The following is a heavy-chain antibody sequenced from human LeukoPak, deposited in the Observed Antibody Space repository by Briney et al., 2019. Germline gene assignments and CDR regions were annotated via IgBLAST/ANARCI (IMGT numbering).Heavy chain of an antibody. D-gene: IGHD3-16*01. CDR3: ARHYVFVSGGSSVDY. CDR2: IHYTGTT. CDR1: GGSISGYY. J-gene: IGHJ4*02. Sequence: PSETLSLTCTVSGGSISGYYWSWIRQPPGKGLEWIGLIHYTGTTNYNPSLKSRVTISLDTSKNQFSLNLSSVTAADTAVYFCARHYVFVSGGSSVDYWGQGTLVTVSS. V-gene: IGHV4-59*08.